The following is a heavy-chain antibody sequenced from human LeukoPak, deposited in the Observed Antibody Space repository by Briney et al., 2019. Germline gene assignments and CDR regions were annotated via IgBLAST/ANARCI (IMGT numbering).Heavy chain of an antibody. J-gene: IGHJ4*02. V-gene: IGHV1-69*05. CDR1: GGTFSSYA. Sequence: RASVKLSCKASGGTFSSYAISWVRQAPGQGLEWMGGIIPIFGTANYAQNVQGRVTITTDESTSTAYMELSSLSSEDTAVYYCARGPRIAAAGTRFDYWGQGTLVTVSS. CDR3: ARGPRIAAAGTRFDY. D-gene: IGHD6-13*01. CDR2: IIPIFGTA.